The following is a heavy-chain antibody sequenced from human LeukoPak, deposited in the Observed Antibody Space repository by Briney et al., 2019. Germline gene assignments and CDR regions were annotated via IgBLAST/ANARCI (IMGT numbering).Heavy chain of an antibody. CDR3: AKDLTMVRGVGLD. CDR1: GFTFSSYA. CDR2: ISGSGGST. D-gene: IGHD3-10*01. V-gene: IGHV3-23*01. Sequence: GGSLRLSCAASGFTFSSYAMSWVCQAPEKGLEWVSAISGSGGSTYYADSVKGRFTISRDNSKNTLYLQMNSLRAEDTAVYYCAKDLTMVRGVGLDWGQGTLVTVSS. J-gene: IGHJ4*02.